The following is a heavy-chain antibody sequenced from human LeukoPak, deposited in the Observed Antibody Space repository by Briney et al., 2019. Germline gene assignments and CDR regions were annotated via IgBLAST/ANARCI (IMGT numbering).Heavy chain of an antibody. Sequence: GESLEISCEGSGYSFSNTWIAWVRQMPGKGLEWMGIIYPGDSNIRYNPSFQGQVTISADKSISTAYLQWSSLKASDTAMYYCAKHGPATATITSAMDVWGQGTTVTVSS. CDR3: AKHGPATATITSAMDV. V-gene: IGHV5-51*01. CDR2: IYPGDSNI. J-gene: IGHJ6*02. CDR1: GYSFSNTW. D-gene: IGHD5-24*01.